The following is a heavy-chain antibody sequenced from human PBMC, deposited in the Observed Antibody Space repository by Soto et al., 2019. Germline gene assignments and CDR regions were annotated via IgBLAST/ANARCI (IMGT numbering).Heavy chain of an antibody. D-gene: IGHD1-1*01. CDR1: GDSMSSSNW. J-gene: IGHJ4*02. CDR3: ARSEDTALEY. CDR2: AHHSGRT. Sequence: SETLSLTCTVSGDSMSSSNWWNWVRQPPGKGLEWIGEAHHSGRTNYNPSLKSRVTISVDRSQNHFSLKLSSVTAADTAVYYCARSEDTALEYWGQGTRVTVSS. V-gene: IGHV4-4*02.